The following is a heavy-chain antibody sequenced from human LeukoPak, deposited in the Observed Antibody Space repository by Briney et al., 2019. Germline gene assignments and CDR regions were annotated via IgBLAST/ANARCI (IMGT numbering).Heavy chain of an antibody. CDR1: GGSISSYY. CDR2: IYYSGST. J-gene: IGHJ4*02. Sequence: LETLSLICTVSGGSISSYYWSWIRQPPGKGLEWIGYIYYSGSTNYNPPLKSRVTISVDTSKNQFSLKLSSVTAADTAVYYCAREEDSGIGIFDYWGQGTLVTVSS. CDR3: AREEDSGIGIFDY. D-gene: IGHD6-13*01. V-gene: IGHV4-59*01.